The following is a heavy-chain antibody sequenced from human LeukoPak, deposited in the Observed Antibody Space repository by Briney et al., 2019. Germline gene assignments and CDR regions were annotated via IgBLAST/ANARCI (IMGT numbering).Heavy chain of an antibody. Sequence: GGSLRLSCAASGFTFTNYAMSWVRQAPGKGLEWVSSITDSAGNRYYADSVKGRFTISRDNSKDTLFLQMNSLRADDTAVYYCAKWRPGGRITMFGVVASYYFDSWGQGTLVTVSS. V-gene: IGHV3-23*01. CDR1: GFTFTNYA. CDR2: ITDSAGNR. CDR3: AKWRPGGRITMFGVVASYYFDS. D-gene: IGHD3-3*01. J-gene: IGHJ4*02.